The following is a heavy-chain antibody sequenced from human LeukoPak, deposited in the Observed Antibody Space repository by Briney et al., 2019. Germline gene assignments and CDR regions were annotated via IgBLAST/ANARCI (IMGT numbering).Heavy chain of an antibody. V-gene: IGHV4-39*07. J-gene: IGHJ3*02. CDR2: IYHSGST. Sequence: PSETLSLTCTVSGGSISSSSYYWGWIRQPPGKGLEWIGSIYHSGSTYYNPSLKSRVTISVDTSKNQFSLKLSSVTAADTAVYYCARGVLDAFDIWGQGTMVTVSS. CDR1: GGSISSSSYY. CDR3: ARGVLDAFDI.